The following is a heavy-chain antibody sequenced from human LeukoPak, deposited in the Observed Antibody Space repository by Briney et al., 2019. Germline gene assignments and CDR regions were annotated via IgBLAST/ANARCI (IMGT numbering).Heavy chain of an antibody. V-gene: IGHV1-18*01. CDR3: ARTIKTYYDFWSGYEFDY. Sequence: ASVKISCKASGYTFTSYGISWVRQAPGQGLEWMGWISGYNGNTNYAQNLQGRVTMTTDTSTSTAYMELRSLRSDDTAVYYCARTIKTYYDFWSGYEFDYWGQGTLVTVSS. D-gene: IGHD3-3*01. CDR2: ISGYNGNT. J-gene: IGHJ4*02. CDR1: GYTFTSYG.